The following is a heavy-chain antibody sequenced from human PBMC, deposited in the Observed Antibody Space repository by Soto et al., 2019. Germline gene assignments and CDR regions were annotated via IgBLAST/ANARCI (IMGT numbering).Heavy chain of an antibody. D-gene: IGHD1-26*01. CDR1: GFTFSSYS. Sequence: EVQLVESGGGLVQPGGSLRLSCAASGFTFSSYSMNWVRQAPGKGLEWVSYISSSSTIYYADSVKGRFTISRDNAKNSLYLQMNSLRDEDTAVYYCARRGGSYSGGYWGQGTLVTVSS. J-gene: IGHJ4*02. CDR3: ARRGGSYSGGY. V-gene: IGHV3-48*02. CDR2: ISSSSTI.